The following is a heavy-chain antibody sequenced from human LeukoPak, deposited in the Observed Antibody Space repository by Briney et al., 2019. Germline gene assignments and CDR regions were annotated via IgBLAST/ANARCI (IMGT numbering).Heavy chain of an antibody. CDR2: IYYSGST. CDR1: GGSISSYY. V-gene: IGHV4-59*01. Sequence: SETLSLTCTVSGGSISSYYWSWIRQPPGKGLEWIGYIYYSGSTNYNPSLKSRVTISVDTSKNQFSLKLSSVAAADTAVYYCARAGTAMVSLDYWGQGTLVTVSS. J-gene: IGHJ4*02. CDR3: ARAGTAMVSLDY. D-gene: IGHD5-18*01.